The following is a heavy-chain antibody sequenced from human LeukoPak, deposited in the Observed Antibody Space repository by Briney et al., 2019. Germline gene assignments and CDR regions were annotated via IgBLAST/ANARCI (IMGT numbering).Heavy chain of an antibody. D-gene: IGHD4-17*01. CDR3: ARDLYGDHNF. V-gene: IGHV3-66*01. CDR1: GFTVSSNY. Sequence: GGSLRLSCAASGFTVSSNYISWVRQAPGKGLEWVSVLYSDGNTYYADSVKGRFNIYRDNSKNAVFLQMNSLRTEDTAVYYCARDLYGDHNFWGRGTVVSV. J-gene: IGHJ2*01. CDR2: LYSDGNT.